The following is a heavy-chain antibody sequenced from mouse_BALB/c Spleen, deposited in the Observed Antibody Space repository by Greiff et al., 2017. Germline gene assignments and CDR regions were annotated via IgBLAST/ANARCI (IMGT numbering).Heavy chain of an antibody. CDR2: IDPANGNT. CDR1: GFNIKDTY. Sequence: EVKLVESGAELVKPGASVKLSCTASGFNIKDTYMHWVKQRPEQGLEWIGRIDPANGNTKYDPKFQGKATITADTSSNTAYLQLSSLTSEDTAVYYCARGLYYRYYAMDYWGQGTSVTVSS. CDR3: ARGLYYRYYAMDY. V-gene: IGHV14-3*02. J-gene: IGHJ4*01. D-gene: IGHD2-14*01.